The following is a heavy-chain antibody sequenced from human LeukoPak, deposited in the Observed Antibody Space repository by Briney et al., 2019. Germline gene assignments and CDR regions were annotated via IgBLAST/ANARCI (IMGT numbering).Heavy chain of an antibody. CDR1: GYTFTSYD. D-gene: IGHD2-15*01. CDR2: MNPNSGNT. V-gene: IGHV1-8*01. CDR3: ARTKLDIVVVVAAKVDAFDI. J-gene: IGHJ3*02. Sequence: ASVKVSCKASGYTFTSYDINWVRQATGQGLEWMGWMNPNSGNTGYAQKFQGRVTMTRNTSISTAYMELSSLRSEDTAVYYCARTKLDIVVVVAAKVDAFDIWGQGTMVTVSS.